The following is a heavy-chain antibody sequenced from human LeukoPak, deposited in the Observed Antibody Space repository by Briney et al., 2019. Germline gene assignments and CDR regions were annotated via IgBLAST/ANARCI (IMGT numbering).Heavy chain of an antibody. D-gene: IGHD2-15*01. J-gene: IGHJ4*02. V-gene: IGHV4-59*12. Sequence: SETLSLTCTVSGGSISSYYWSWIRQPPGKGLEWIAYISDIGSINYNPSLKSRVTISLDTSKNQFSLKLSSVTAADTAVYYCARGPHCSGGSCYRLDYWGQGTLVTVSS. CDR1: GGSISSYY. CDR3: ARGPHCSGGSCYRLDY. CDR2: ISDIGSI.